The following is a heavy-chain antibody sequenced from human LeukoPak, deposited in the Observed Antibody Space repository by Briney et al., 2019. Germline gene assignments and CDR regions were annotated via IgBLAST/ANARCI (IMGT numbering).Heavy chain of an antibody. CDR3: ARDLTPRIAVIGGSDWDAFDI. CDR2: INTNTGNP. D-gene: IGHD6-19*01. CDR1: GYTFTNYA. V-gene: IGHV7-4-1*02. Sequence: ASVKVSCKASGYTFTNYAMNWARQAPGQGLEWMGWINTNTGNPTYAQGFTGRFVLSLDTSVSTAYLQISSLRAEDTAVYYCARDLTPRIAVIGGSDWDAFDIWGQGTMVTVSS. J-gene: IGHJ3*02.